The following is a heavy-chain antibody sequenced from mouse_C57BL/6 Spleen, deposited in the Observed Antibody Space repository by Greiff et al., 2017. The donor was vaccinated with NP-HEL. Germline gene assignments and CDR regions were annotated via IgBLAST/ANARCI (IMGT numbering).Heavy chain of an antibody. CDR1: GYTFTSYW. CDR2: IYPGSGST. V-gene: IGHV1-55*01. D-gene: IGHD2-4*01. J-gene: IGHJ2*01. CDR3: ARGGVYDYHFDY. Sequence: QVQLQQPGAELVKPGASVKMSCKASGYTFTSYWITWVKQRPGQGLEWIGDIYPGSGSTNYNEKFKSKATLTVDTSSSTAYMQLSSLTSEDSAVYYCARGGVYDYHFDYWGQGTTLTVSS.